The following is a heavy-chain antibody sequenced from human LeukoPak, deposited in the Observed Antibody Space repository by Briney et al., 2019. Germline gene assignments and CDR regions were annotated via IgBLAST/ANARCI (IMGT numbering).Heavy chain of an antibody. Sequence: SETLSLTCAVYGGSFSGYYWSWIRQPPGKGLEWIGEINHSGSTNYNPSLKSRVTISVDTSKNQFSLKLSSVTAADTAVYYCASRFREGLVPDYWGQGTLVTVSS. CDR1: GGSFSGYY. J-gene: IGHJ4*02. CDR3: ASRFREGLVPDY. D-gene: IGHD6-19*01. V-gene: IGHV4-34*01. CDR2: INHSGST.